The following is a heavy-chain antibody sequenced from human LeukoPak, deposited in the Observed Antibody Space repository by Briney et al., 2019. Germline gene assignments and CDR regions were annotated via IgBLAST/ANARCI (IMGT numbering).Heavy chain of an antibody. V-gene: IGHV3-15*01. CDR1: GFTFSNAW. CDR2: IKSKTDGGTT. CDR3: TTAPLAYCGGDCYSSVDY. Sequence: GGSLRLSCAASGFTFSNAWMSWVRQAPGKGLEWVGRIKSKTDGGTTDYAAPVKGRFTNSRDDSKNTLYLQMNSLKTEDTAVYYCTTAPLAYCGGDCYSSVDYWGQGTLVTVSS. D-gene: IGHD2-21*02. J-gene: IGHJ4*02.